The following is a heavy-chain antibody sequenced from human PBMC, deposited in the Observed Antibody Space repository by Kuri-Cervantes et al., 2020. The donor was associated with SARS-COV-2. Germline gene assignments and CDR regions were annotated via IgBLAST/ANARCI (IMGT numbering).Heavy chain of an antibody. CDR1: GFTFSSYS. CDR2: ISSSSSYI. D-gene: IGHD5-24*01. CDR3: AKDLRDVYKPEGIDY. V-gene: IGHV3-21*01. Sequence: GESLKISCAASGFTFSSYSMNWVRQAPGKGLEWVSSISSSSSYIYYADSVKGRFTISRDNAKNSLYLQMNSLRNEDTAVYFCAKDLRDVYKPEGIDYWGQGTLVTGSS. J-gene: IGHJ4*02.